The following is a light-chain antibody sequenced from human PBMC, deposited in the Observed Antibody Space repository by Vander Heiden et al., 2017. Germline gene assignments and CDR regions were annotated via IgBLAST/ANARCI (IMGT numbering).Light chain of an antibody. J-gene: IGKJ2*01. CDR3: QQYSNYSPGT. Sequence: DIQITQSPGTLSASLGGRVVLPCRASQGISRRLAWKQQKPGITPKLLIYKASSLGSGVPSRCSGSGSGTEFSLTVSSLQPDDFATSYCQQYSNYSPGTFGQGTTLEIK. CDR1: QGISRR. V-gene: IGKV1-5*03. CDR2: KAS.